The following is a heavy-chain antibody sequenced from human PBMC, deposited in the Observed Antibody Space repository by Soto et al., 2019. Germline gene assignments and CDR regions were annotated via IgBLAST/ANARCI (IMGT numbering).Heavy chain of an antibody. D-gene: IGHD6-19*01. Sequence: NPSETLSLTCTVSGGSISGHYWIWIRQSPGKGLEWIGYIFYTGSTKYNPSLKSRVTLSVDTSKNQFSLGLSSVTAADTAVYYCARVGSSGWSPDYWGQGTLVTVSS. CDR2: IFYTGST. V-gene: IGHV4-59*11. CDR1: GGSISGHY. J-gene: IGHJ4*02. CDR3: ARVGSSGWSPDY.